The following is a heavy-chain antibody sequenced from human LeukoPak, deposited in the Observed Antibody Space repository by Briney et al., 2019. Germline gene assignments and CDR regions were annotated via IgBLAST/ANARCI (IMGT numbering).Heavy chain of an antibody. CDR2: IGIAGDT. CDR1: GFTFTNYD. CDR3: VRGGSGWYYFDY. V-gene: IGHV3-13*04. Sequence: GGSLRLSCAASGFTFTNYDMHWVRQVTGKGLEWVSAIGIAGDTYYPGSVRGRFTISRENAKNSLYLQMNSLRDGDTTVYYCVRGGSGWYYFDYWGQGTLVTVSS. D-gene: IGHD6-19*01. J-gene: IGHJ4*02.